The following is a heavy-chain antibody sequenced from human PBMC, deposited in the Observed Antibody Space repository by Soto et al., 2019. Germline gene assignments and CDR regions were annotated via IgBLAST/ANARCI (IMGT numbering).Heavy chain of an antibody. D-gene: IGHD6-13*01. CDR1: GGSISSYY. V-gene: IGHV4-59*01. CDR3: ARQIAAPRPVLGAFDI. J-gene: IGHJ3*02. CDR2: IYYSGST. Sequence: PSETLSLTCTVSGGSISSYYWSWIRQPPGKGLEWIGYIYYSGSTNYNPSLRSRVTISVDTSKNQFSLKLSSVTAADTAVYYCARQIAAPRPVLGAFDIWAKGQWSPSPQ.